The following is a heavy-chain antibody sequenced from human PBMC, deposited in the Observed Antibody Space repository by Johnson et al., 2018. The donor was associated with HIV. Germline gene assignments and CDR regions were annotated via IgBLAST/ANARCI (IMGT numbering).Heavy chain of an antibody. CDR1: GFTFADYA. CDR3: AIVQLLADDVFNI. Sequence: VQLVESGGGLVKPGGSLRLSCAASGFTFADYAMHLARPTPGKGLEWVSGMYSDGSSTSYAASVQGRFTISRDNAKNTLYLQMDRLGAEETAVYYCAIVQLLADDVFNIWGQGTMVTVSS. J-gene: IGHJ3*02. CDR2: MYSDGSST. V-gene: IGHV3-74*02. D-gene: IGHD3-10*01.